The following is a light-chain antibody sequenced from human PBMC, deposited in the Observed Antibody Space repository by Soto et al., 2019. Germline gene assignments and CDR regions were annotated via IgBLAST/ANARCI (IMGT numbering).Light chain of an antibody. CDR3: QQLNSFPIP. J-gene: IGKJ3*01. CDR2: GAS. V-gene: IGKV1-9*01. Sequence: IQLTQSPSSLSASVGDRVTISCRASQGIANFLAWYQQKPGKAPNLLIYGASTLQSGLPSRFSGSGSGTDFTLTISRLQPEDFATYYCQQLNSFPIPFGPGTKVDIK. CDR1: QGIANF.